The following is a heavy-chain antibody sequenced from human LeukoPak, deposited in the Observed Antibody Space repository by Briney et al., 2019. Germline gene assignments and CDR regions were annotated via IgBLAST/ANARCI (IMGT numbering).Heavy chain of an antibody. D-gene: IGHD3-22*01. CDR1: GGSFSGYY. Sequence: SETLSLTCAVYGGSFSGYYWSWIRQPPGKGLEWIGEINHSGSTNYNPSLKSRVTISVDTSKNQFSLKLSSVTAAGTAVYYCARVRGGRYYYDRSGYLSFDYWGQGTLVTVSS. CDR3: ARVRGGRYYYDRSGYLSFDY. V-gene: IGHV4-34*01. CDR2: INHSGST. J-gene: IGHJ4*02.